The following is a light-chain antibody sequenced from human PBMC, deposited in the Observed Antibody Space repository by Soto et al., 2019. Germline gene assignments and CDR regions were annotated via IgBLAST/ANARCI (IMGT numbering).Light chain of an antibody. CDR1: SSDVGGYNY. J-gene: IGLJ2*01. Sequence: QSALTQPRSVSGSPGQSVTISCTGTSSDVGGYNYVSWYQQEPGKAPKPMIFDVSKRPSGVPDRFSGSKSGNTASLTISGLQAEDEADYYCCSYAGNYTLVFGGGTKLTVL. CDR2: DVS. CDR3: CSYAGNYTLV. V-gene: IGLV2-11*01.